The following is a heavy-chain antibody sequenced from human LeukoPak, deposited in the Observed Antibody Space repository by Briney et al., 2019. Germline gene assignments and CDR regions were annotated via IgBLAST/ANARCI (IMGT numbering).Heavy chain of an antibody. CDR2: IFYIGST. D-gene: IGHD3-22*01. V-gene: IGHV4-59*12. J-gene: IGHJ4*02. Sequence: PSETLSLTCTVSGGSISSYYWSWIRQSPGKGLGWIGYIFYIGSTNYNPSLKSRVTISVDTSKNQFSLKLSSVTAADTAVYYCAKDRSFDYYDSSGYPYYFDYWGQGTLVTVSS. CDR3: AKDRSFDYYDSSGYPYYFDY. CDR1: GGSISSYY.